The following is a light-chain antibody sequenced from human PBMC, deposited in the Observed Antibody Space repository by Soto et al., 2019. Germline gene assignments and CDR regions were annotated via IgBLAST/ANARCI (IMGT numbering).Light chain of an antibody. Sequence: EILMTQSPDTLSVSPGERATLSCRASQSVSSNLAWYQQKPGQAPRLLIYGASTRATGIPARFSGSGSGTEFTLTITSLEPEDFAVYYCQQRSNWPPTFGQGTKVDIK. CDR2: GAS. CDR1: QSVSSN. CDR3: QQRSNWPPT. J-gene: IGKJ1*01. V-gene: IGKV3-15*01.